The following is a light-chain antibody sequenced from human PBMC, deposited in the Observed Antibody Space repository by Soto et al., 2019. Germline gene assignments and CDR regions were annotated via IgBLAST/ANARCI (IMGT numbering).Light chain of an antibody. CDR3: QNYNSDPKT. CDR2: AAS. Sequence: DIQMTQSPSSLSASVGDRFTITCRASQGISNSLAWYQQKPGKVPKLLIYAASTLQSGVPSRFSGSGSGTDFTLTISSLQPEDVAAYYCQNYNSDPKTFGPGTKVDIK. V-gene: IGKV1-27*01. J-gene: IGKJ1*01. CDR1: QGISNS.